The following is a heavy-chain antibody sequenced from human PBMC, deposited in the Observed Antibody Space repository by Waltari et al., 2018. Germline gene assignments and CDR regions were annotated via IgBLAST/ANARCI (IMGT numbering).Heavy chain of an antibody. J-gene: IGHJ4*02. V-gene: IGHV1-69*15. CDR1: GGTFSSYA. CDR2: ISPIFGKA. Sequence: QVQLVQSGAEVKKPGSSVKVSCKASGGTFSSYASSWVRQAPGQGLGWMGRISPIFGKANYAQKFQGRVTITADESTSTAYMELSSLRSEDTAVYYCARVGLKRIAVAEDYWGQGTLVTVSS. D-gene: IGHD6-19*01. CDR3: ARVGLKRIAVAEDY.